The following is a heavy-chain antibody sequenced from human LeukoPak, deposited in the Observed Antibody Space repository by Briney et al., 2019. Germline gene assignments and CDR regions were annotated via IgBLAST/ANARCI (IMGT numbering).Heavy chain of an antibody. D-gene: IGHD1-26*01. V-gene: IGHV4-30-2*01. CDR1: GGSISSGGYY. Sequence: SQTLSLTCTVSGGSISSGGYYWSWIRQPPGKGLEWIGYIYHSGSTYYNPSLKSRVTISVDRSKNQFSLKLSSVTAADTAVYYCARPPKWTVGATISAAFDIWGQGTMVTVSS. CDR2: IYHSGST. CDR3: ARPPKWTVGATISAAFDI. J-gene: IGHJ3*02.